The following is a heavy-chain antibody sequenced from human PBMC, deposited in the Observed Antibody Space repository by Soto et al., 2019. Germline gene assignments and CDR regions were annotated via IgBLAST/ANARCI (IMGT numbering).Heavy chain of an antibody. Sequence: EVQLVESGGGLVQPGGSLRLSCAASGFTFSSYSMNWVRQAPGKGLEWVSYISSSSSTIYYADSVKGRFTISRDNAKNSLYLQRNSLRAEDTAVYYCARVLCSIAARPKCRPFDYWGQGTLVTVSS. CDR1: GFTFSSYS. D-gene: IGHD6-6*01. V-gene: IGHV3-48*01. J-gene: IGHJ4*02. CDR3: ARVLCSIAARPKCRPFDY. CDR2: ISSSSSTI.